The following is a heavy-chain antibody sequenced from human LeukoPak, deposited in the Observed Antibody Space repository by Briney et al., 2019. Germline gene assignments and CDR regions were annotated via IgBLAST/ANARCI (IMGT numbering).Heavy chain of an antibody. CDR2: IYPGDSDT. CDR3: ARRGCNGGSCYGY. D-gene: IGHD2-15*01. V-gene: IGHV5-51*01. Sequence: GESLKISCKGSGYSFSNDWIGWVRQMPGKGLEWMGIIYPGDSDTRYSPSFQGQVTISADKSISTAYLQWSSLEASDTAMYYCARRGCNGGSCYGYWGQGTLVTVPS. J-gene: IGHJ4*02. CDR1: GYSFSNDW.